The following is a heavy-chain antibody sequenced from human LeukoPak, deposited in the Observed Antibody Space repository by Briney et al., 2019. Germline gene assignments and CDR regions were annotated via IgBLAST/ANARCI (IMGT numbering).Heavy chain of an antibody. J-gene: IGHJ5*02. D-gene: IGHD3-3*01. V-gene: IGHV3-7*01. Sequence: TGGSLRLSCAASGFTFSSYWMSWVRQAPGKGLEWVANIKQDGSAKYYVDSVKGRFTNSRDNAKTSLYLQMNSLRAEDTAVYSCARDSTGPYYDFWSGPWGQGALVTVSS. CDR2: IKQDGSAK. CDR1: GFTFSSYW. CDR3: ARDSTGPYYDFWSGP.